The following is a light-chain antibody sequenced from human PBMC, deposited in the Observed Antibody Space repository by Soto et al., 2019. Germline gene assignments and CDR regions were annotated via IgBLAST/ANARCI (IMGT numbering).Light chain of an antibody. J-gene: IGLJ2*01. V-gene: IGLV1-44*01. CDR3: SSFTISRNTVI. CDR2: SND. Sequence: QAVVTQPPSASGTPGQRVTISCSGRSSNIGANPVNWYQQLPGMAPTVLIYSNDQRPSGVPDRFSGSKSGTSASLAISGLQSEDEADYYCSSFTISRNTVIFGGGTKLTVL. CDR1: SSNIGANP.